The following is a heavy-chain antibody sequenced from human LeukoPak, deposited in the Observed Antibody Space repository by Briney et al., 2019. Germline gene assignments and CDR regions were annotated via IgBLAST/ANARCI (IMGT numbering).Heavy chain of an antibody. J-gene: IGHJ4*02. CDR3: ARGRGVTGYYPPTLDC. Sequence: PSQTLSLTCTVSGGSISSGDYYWSWIRQPPGKGLEWIGYIYYSGSTYYNPSLKSRVTISVDTSKNQFSLKLSSATAADTAVYYCARGRGVTGYYPPTLDCWGQGTLVTVSS. V-gene: IGHV4-30-4*08. D-gene: IGHD3-9*01. CDR1: GGSISSGDYY. CDR2: IYYSGST.